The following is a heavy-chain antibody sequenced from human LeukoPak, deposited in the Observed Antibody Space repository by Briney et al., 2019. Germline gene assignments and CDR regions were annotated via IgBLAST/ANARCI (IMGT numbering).Heavy chain of an antibody. Sequence: ASVKVSCKVSGYTLTELSMHWVRQAPGKGLEWMGGFYPEDGETIYAQKFQGRVTMTEDTSTDTAYMELSSLRSEDTAVYYCATGNPDIVVGPAAIGGMDVWGKGTTVTVSS. V-gene: IGHV1-24*01. J-gene: IGHJ6*04. CDR3: ATGNPDIVVGPAAIGGMDV. CDR1: GYTLTELS. CDR2: FYPEDGET. D-gene: IGHD2-2*01.